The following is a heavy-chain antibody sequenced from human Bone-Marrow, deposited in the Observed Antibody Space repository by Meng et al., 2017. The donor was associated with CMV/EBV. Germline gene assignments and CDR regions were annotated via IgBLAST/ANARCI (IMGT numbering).Heavy chain of an antibody. J-gene: IGHJ4*02. CDR2: IRYDGNYK. D-gene: IGHD5-24*01. CDR1: GFTFGGSG. Sequence: GGSLRLSCSTSGFTFGGSGMHWVRQAPGKGLEWVAFIRYDGNYKYYIESVKGRFTISRDNSKKTLYLQMSGLRAEDTAVYYCAKAEMATYFDYWGQGTLVTVSS. CDR3: AKAEMATYFDY. V-gene: IGHV3-30*02.